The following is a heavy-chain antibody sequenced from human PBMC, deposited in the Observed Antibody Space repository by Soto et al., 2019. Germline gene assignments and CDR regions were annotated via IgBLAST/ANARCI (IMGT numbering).Heavy chain of an antibody. D-gene: IGHD1-1*01. V-gene: IGHV3-30-3*01. CDR2: ISYDGNTQ. J-gene: IGHJ3*02. CDR1: GFTLDDYS. Sequence: QVQQVESGGGVVQPGRSLRLSCVAFGFTLDDYSLHWVRQAPGKGLEWVSLISYDGNTQYYADSVKGRFTISRDSAKNSLFLEVASLRTEDTAVYYCARAHTPSAWNAGFDIWGRGTMVTVSS. CDR3: ARAHTPSAWNAGFDI.